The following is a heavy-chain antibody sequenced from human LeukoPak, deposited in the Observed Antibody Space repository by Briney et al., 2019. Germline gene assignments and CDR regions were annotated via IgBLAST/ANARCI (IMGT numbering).Heavy chain of an antibody. Sequence: GGSLRLSCAVSGITLSNYGMSWVRQAPGKRLEWVAGISDSGGRTNYADSVKGRFTISGDNPKNTLYLQMNSLGAEDTAVYFCAKRGVVIRVILVAFHKEAYYFDSWGQGALVTVSS. V-gene: IGHV3-23*01. D-gene: IGHD3-22*01. CDR3: AKRGVVIRVILVAFHKEAYYFDS. CDR1: GITLSNYG. J-gene: IGHJ4*02. CDR2: ISDSGGRT.